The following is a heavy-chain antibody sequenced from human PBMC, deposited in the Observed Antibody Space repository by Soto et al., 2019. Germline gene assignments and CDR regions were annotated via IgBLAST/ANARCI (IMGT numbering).Heavy chain of an antibody. Sequence: ASVKVSCKASGYTFTRYPIHWVRQAPGQRLECVGWINTANGNTKYSQKFQGRVTITRDTSASTASMELSSLRSEDTAVYYCASHYDDGSGSPDYWGQGTLVTVSS. CDR1: GYTFTRYP. V-gene: IGHV1-3*04. CDR3: ASHYDDGSGSPDY. D-gene: IGHD3-22*01. CDR2: INTANGNT. J-gene: IGHJ4*02.